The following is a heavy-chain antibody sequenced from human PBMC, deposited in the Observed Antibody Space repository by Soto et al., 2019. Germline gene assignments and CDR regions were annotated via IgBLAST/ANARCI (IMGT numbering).Heavy chain of an antibody. CDR2: INLSGGST. D-gene: IGHD3-22*01. Sequence: ASVTVSCKASGYTFTSYYMHWVRQAPGQGLEWMGIINLSGGSTSYAQQFQGRVTMTRDTSTSTVYMELSSLRSEDTAGYYCARTDYYDSSGYYHWGQGTLVTVSS. V-gene: IGHV1-46*01. J-gene: IGHJ5*02. CDR3: ARTDYYDSSGYYH. CDR1: GYTFTSYY.